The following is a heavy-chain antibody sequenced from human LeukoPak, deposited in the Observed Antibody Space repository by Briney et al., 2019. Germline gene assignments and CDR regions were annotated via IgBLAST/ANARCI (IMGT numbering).Heavy chain of an antibody. V-gene: IGHV3-30*18. Sequence: TGGSLRLSCAASGFTFSSYGMHWVRQAPGKGLEWVAVISYDGSNKYYADSVKGRFTISRDNSKNTLYLQMNSLRAEDTAVYYCAKDRGDSGYYLMTLIDYWGQGTLVTVSS. CDR3: AKDRGDSGYYLMTLIDY. CDR1: GFTFSSYG. CDR2: ISYDGSNK. D-gene: IGHD3-22*01. J-gene: IGHJ4*02.